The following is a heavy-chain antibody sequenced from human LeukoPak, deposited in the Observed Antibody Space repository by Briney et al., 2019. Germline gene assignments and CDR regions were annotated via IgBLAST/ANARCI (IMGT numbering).Heavy chain of an antibody. Sequence: PSETLSLTCTVSGGSISTSNYYWGWIRQPPGKGLEWIGNIFYSGSTYYSPSLRSRVTISLDTSKNQFSLKLSSVTAADTAVYYCARGDKYRGYSYGSWGQGTLVTVSS. V-gene: IGHV4-39*07. CDR2: IFYSGST. D-gene: IGHD5-18*01. CDR3: ARGDKYRGYSYGS. CDR1: GGSISTSNYY. J-gene: IGHJ4*02.